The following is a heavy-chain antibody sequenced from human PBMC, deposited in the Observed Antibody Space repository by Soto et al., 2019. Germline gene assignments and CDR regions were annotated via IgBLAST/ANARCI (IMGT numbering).Heavy chain of an antibody. D-gene: IGHD3-22*01. V-gene: IGHV1-69*13. J-gene: IGHJ5*01. CDR2: IIPIFGTA. Sequence: GASVKVSCKASGGTFSSYAISWVRQAPGQGLEWMGGIIPIFGTANYAQKFQGRVTITADESTSTAYMELSSLRSEDTAVYYCARYLSLYYYYSSGEPADWFDSWGQGTLVTVSS. CDR3: ARYLSLYYYYSSGEPADWFDS. CDR1: GGTFSSYA.